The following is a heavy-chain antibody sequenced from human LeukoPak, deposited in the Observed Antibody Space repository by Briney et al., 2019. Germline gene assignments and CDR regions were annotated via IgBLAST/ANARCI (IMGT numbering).Heavy chain of an antibody. CDR3: ARDPHLDYEGMDV. CDR2: ISAYDGNT. CDR1: GYTFTRYG. J-gene: IGHJ6*02. V-gene: IGHV1-18*01. Sequence: ASVKVSCKASGYTFTRYGISWVRQAPGQGLEWMGWISAYDGNTNYAQKLQGRVTMTTDTSTSTAYMELRSLRSDDTAVYYCARDPHLDYEGMDVWGQGTTVTVSS.